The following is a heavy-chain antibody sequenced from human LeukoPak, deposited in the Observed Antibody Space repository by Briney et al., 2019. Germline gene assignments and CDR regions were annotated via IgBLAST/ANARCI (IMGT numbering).Heavy chain of an antibody. V-gene: IGHV3-15*07. J-gene: IGHJ5*02. D-gene: IGHD2-2*01. CDR2: VKSIADGGTK. CDR3: TTPNGSSTSCYRGYYNWFDP. CDR1: GFIFSNAW. Sequence: PAGSLRLSCAASGFIFSNAWMNWVRQAPGKGLEWVGRVKSIADGGTKDYAAPVKGRFTISRHDSQNTLYLQMNSLKTEDTAVYYCTTPNGSSTSCYRGYYNWFDPWGQGTLVTVSS.